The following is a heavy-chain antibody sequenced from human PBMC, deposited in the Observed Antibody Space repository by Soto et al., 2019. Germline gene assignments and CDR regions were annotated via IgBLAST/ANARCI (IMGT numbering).Heavy chain of an antibody. D-gene: IGHD2-15*01. CDR2: ISGSGGST. CDR1: GFTFSSYA. CDR3: AKALVVVVAATHEYFQH. V-gene: IGHV3-23*01. J-gene: IGHJ1*01. Sequence: GSLRLSCAASGFTFSSYAMSWVRQAPGKGLEWVSAISGSGGSTYYADSVKGRFTISRDNSKNTLYLQMNSLRAEDTAVYYCAKALVVVVAATHEYFQHWGQGTLVTVSS.